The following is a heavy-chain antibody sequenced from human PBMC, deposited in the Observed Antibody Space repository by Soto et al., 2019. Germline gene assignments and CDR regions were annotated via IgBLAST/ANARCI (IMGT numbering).Heavy chain of an antibody. CDR3: ANFIGDRRSLFPP. Sequence: GGSMRLACAASGYTFSSYAMSWVRQAPGKGLEWVSAISGSGGSTYYADSVKGRFTISRDNSKNTLYLQMNSLRAEDTAVYYRANFIGDRRSLFPPWGQGTLVTVS. CDR1: GYTFSSYA. J-gene: IGHJ5*02. D-gene: IGHD6-6*01. V-gene: IGHV3-23*01. CDR2: ISGSGGST.